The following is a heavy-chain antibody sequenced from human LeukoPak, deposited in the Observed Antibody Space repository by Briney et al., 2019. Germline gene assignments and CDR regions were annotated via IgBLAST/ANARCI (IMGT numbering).Heavy chain of an antibody. D-gene: IGHD5-24*01. CDR1: GYTFTNYW. J-gene: IGHJ4*02. Sequence: GESLKISCKGSGYTFTNYWIGWVRQMPGKGLEWMGIIYPGDSDTRYSPSFQGQVTISADKSISTASQQWSSLKASDTAMYYCARLRDGYSDYWGQGSLVTVSS. V-gene: IGHV5-51*01. CDR3: ARLRDGYSDY. CDR2: IYPGDSDT.